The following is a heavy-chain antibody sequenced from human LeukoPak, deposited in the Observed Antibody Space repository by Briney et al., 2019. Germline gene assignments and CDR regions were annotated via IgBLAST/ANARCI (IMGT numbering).Heavy chain of an antibody. D-gene: IGHD5-12*01. J-gene: IGHJ4*02. CDR2: ITTDNGNT. Sequence: ASVKVSCKASGYTFSNYGITWVRQAPGQGLEWMGWITTDNGNTNYAQNLQGRVTMTTDTSTSTAYMELRSLRSDDTAVYYCARGRGSTSRYWGQGTLVTVPS. CDR1: GYTFSNYG. CDR3: ARGRGSTSRY. V-gene: IGHV1-18*01.